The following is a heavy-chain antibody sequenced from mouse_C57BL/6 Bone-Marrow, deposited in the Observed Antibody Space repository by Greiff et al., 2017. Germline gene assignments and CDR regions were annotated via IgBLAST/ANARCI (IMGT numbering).Heavy chain of an antibody. D-gene: IGHD1-1*01. J-gene: IGHJ4*01. CDR1: GFSLTSYA. V-gene: IGHV2-9-1*01. CDR2: IWTGGGT. CDR3: ARNWGYGSSYAMDY. Sequence: VKLMESGPGLVAPSQSLSITCTVSGFSLTSYAISWVRQPPGKGLEWLGVIWTGGGTNYTSALKSRLSISKDNSKSQVFLKMNSLQTDDTARYYCARNWGYGSSYAMDYWGQGTSVTVSS.